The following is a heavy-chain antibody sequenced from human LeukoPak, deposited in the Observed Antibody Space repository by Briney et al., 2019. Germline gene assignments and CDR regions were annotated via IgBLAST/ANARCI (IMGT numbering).Heavy chain of an antibody. CDR3: AREGRTTVTTSWFDP. CDR2: MNPNSGNT. CDR1: GYTFTSYG. D-gene: IGHD4-17*01. J-gene: IGHJ5*02. Sequence: ASVKVSCKASGYTFTSYGISWARQAPGQGLEWMGWMNPNSGNTGYAQKFQGRVTMTRNTSISTAHMELSSLRSEDTAVYYCAREGRTTVTTSWFDPWGQGTLVTVSS. V-gene: IGHV1-8*02.